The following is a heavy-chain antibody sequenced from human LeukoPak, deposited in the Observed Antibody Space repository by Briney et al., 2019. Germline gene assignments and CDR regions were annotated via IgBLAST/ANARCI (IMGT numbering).Heavy chain of an antibody. CDR1: GSTLGAYW. Sequence: PGGSLRLSCAASGSTLGAYWMSWVRQAPGKGLVWVSRITSDGSITTYADSVKGRFTISRDNAKNTVYLQMNSLRAEDTAVYYCGRDVPGQLGGVDYWGQGTLVTVSS. J-gene: IGHJ4*02. V-gene: IGHV3-74*01. CDR3: GRDVPGQLGGVDY. CDR2: ITSDGSIT. D-gene: IGHD6-6*01.